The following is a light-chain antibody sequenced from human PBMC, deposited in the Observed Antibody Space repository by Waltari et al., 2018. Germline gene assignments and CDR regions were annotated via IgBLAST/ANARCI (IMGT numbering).Light chain of an antibody. CDR3: QHYVTLPVT. J-gene: IGKJ1*01. CDR2: HAS. CDR1: QSISKY. V-gene: IGKV3-20*01. Sequence: EIVLMQSPGTLSLSSGERATLSCRTSQSISKYLAWYQQKPGQAPRLLIYHASSRATGIPDRVSGSGSGTDFSLTISRLEPEDFAVYYCQHYVTLPVTFGQGTKVEIK.